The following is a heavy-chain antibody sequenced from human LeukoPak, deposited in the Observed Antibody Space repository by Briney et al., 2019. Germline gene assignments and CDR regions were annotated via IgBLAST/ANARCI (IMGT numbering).Heavy chain of an antibody. V-gene: IGHV3-21*01. CDR1: GFTFSSYS. CDR3: ARDKDTAMVYYYYYGMDV. CDR2: ISSSSSYI. J-gene: IGHJ6*02. Sequence: GGSLRLSCAASGFTFSSYSMNRVRQAPGKGLEWVSSISSSSSYIYYADSVKGRFTISRDNAKNSLYLQMNSLRAEDTAVYYCARDKDTAMVYYYYYGMDVWGQGTTVTVS. D-gene: IGHD5-18*01.